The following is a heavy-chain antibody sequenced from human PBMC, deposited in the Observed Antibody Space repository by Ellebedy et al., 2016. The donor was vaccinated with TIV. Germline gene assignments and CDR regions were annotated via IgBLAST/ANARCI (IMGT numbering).Heavy chain of an antibody. V-gene: IGHV3-23*01. CDR1: GFTFSSYA. D-gene: IGHD6-13*01. CDR3: AKRSRGQQL. Sequence: GESLKISCAASGFTFSSYAMSWVLQAPGKGLEWVSAISGSGGSTYYADSVKGRFTISRDNSKNTLYLQMNSLRAEDKGVYYCAKRSRGQQLWGQGTLVTVSS. CDR2: ISGSGGST. J-gene: IGHJ4*02.